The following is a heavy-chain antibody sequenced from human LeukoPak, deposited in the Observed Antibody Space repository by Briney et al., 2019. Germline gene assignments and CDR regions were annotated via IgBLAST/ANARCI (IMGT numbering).Heavy chain of an antibody. CDR2: INPNSGGT. CDR3: ARGSIVGATESLGFDY. CDR1: GDALTGYY. Sequence: GASVKVSCKASGDALTGYYMHWVRQAPGQGLEWMGWINPNSGGTHYAQKFQGRVTMTRDTSISTGYMELSSLRSDDTAVYYCARGSIVGATESLGFDYWGQGTLVTVSS. J-gene: IGHJ4*02. V-gene: IGHV1-2*02. D-gene: IGHD1-26*01.